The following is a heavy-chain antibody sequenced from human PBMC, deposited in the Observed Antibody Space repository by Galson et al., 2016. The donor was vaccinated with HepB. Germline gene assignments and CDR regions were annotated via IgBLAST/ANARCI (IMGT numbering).Heavy chain of an antibody. CDR1: GFTFSNAW. V-gene: IGHV3-15*01. J-gene: IGHJ6*02. CDR2: IKSKTDGGTT. D-gene: IGHD5-18*01. CDR3: TATGTQVWFSWYYYYGMDV. Sequence: SLRLSCAVSGFTFSNAWMSWVRQAPGKGLEWVGLIKSKTDGGTTDYAAPVKGRFTISRDDSKNTLYLQMNSLKTEDTAVYYCTATGTQVWFSWYYYYGMDVCGQGTTVTGSS.